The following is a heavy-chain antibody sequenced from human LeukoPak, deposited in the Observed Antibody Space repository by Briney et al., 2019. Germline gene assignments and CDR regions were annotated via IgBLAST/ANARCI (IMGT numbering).Heavy chain of an antibody. CDR2: ISCSGSTI. D-gene: IGHD1-20*01. J-gene: IGHJ4*02. CDR1: GFTFSSHE. V-gene: IGHV3-48*03. CDR3: VRDPGITGTSY. Sequence: GGSLRLSCAASGFTFSSHEMNWVRQAPGKGLEWVSYISCSGSTIYYTDSVKGRFTISRDNAKYSLYLQMNSLRAEDTAVYYCVRDPGITGTSYWGQGTLVTVSS.